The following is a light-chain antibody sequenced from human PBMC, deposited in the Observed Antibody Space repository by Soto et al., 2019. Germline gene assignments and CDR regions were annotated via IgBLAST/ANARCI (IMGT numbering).Light chain of an antibody. Sequence: ILLTQSPSSLSASVGDRVTITCGARQGISNFLAWYKQKQGKAPNLLIYAASTFQSGVPSRFSGSGSGTDFTLTISSLQPEDFATYYCQQLESYPSTFGGGTKVEIK. CDR3: QQLESYPST. CDR2: AAS. V-gene: IGKV1-9*01. CDR1: QGISNF. J-gene: IGKJ4*01.